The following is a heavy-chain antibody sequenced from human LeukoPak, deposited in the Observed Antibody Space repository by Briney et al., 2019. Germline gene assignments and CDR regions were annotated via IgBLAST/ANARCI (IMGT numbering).Heavy chain of an antibody. V-gene: IGHV4-4*07. D-gene: IGHD3-22*01. CDR2: IYTSGST. CDR1: GGSISSYY. Sequence: SETLSLTCTVSGGSISSYYWSWIRQPAGKGLEWIGCIYTSGSTNYNPSLKSRVTMSVDTSKNQFSLKLSSVTAADTAVYYCARAPEYYYDSSGYFDYWGQGTLVTVSS. J-gene: IGHJ4*02. CDR3: ARAPEYYYDSSGYFDY.